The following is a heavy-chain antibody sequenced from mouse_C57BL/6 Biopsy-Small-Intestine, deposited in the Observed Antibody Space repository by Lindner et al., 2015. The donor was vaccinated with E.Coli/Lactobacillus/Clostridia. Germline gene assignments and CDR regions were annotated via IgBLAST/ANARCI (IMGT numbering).Heavy chain of an antibody. CDR1: GYTFTDYN. CDR3: ARPRRDYYGSSYFDV. Sequence: VQLQESGPELVKPGASVKMSCKASGYTFTDYNMHWVKQSHGKSLEWIGYINPNNGGTSYNQKFKGKATLTVNKSSSTAYMELRSLTSEDSAVYYCARPRRDYYGSSYFDVWGTGTTVTVSS. CDR2: INPNNGGT. J-gene: IGHJ1*03. D-gene: IGHD1-1*01. V-gene: IGHV1-22*01.